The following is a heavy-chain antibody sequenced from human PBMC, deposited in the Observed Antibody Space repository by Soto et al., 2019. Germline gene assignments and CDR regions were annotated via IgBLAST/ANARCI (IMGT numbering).Heavy chain of an antibody. Sequence: ASVEVSCKXSGYTFTSYGISWVRQAPGQGLEWMGWISAYNGNTNYAQKLQGRVTMTTDTSTSTAYMELRSLRSDDTAVYYCARYIVVVPAAHPNYYYYYGMDVWGQGTTVTVSS. CDR2: ISAYNGNT. J-gene: IGHJ6*02. V-gene: IGHV1-18*01. CDR3: ARYIVVVPAAHPNYYYYYGMDV. D-gene: IGHD2-2*01. CDR1: GYTFTSYG.